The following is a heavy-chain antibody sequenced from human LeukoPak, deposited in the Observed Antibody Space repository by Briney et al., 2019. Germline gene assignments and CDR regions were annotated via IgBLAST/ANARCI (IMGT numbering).Heavy chain of an antibody. J-gene: IGHJ4*02. D-gene: IGHD6-6*01. CDR2: IIPYNGNT. CDR3: ARSVGISSSYYFDY. CDR1: GYTFPAFT. V-gene: IGHV1-18*01. Sequence: ASVKVSCKASGYTFPAFTISWVRQAPGQGLEWVGWIIPYNGNTYYTQKLQGRVTMTTDTSTSTAYMELRSLRSDDTAVYYCARSVGISSSYYFDYWGQGTLVTVSS.